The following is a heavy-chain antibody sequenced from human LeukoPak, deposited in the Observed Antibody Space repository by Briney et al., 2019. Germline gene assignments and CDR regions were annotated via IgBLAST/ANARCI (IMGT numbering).Heavy chain of an antibody. CDR2: THYTGSNT. Sequence: PGGSLRLSCAASGFTFTNYAMHWVRQAPGKGLEWVAFTHYTGSNTYYADSVKGRFTISRDNSKNTLYLLLNSLRTEDTAVYYCAKAYCASTTCYGGGKIDYWGQGTLVTVSS. CDR1: GFTFTNYA. J-gene: IGHJ4*02. D-gene: IGHD2-2*01. V-gene: IGHV3-30*02. CDR3: AKAYCASTTCYGGGKIDY.